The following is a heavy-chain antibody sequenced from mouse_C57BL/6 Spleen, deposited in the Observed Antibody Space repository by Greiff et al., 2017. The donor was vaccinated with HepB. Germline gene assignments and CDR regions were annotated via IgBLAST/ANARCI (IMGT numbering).Heavy chain of an antibody. J-gene: IGHJ2*01. V-gene: IGHV1-82*01. Sequence: VQVVESGPELVKPGASVKISCKASGYAFSSSWMNWVKQRPGKGLEWIGRIYPGDGDTNYNGKFKGKATLTADKSSSTAYMQLSSLTSEDSAVYFCARDGYYGYWGQGTTLTVSS. CDR3: ARDGYYGY. CDR2: IYPGDGDT. D-gene: IGHD2-3*01. CDR1: GYAFSSSW.